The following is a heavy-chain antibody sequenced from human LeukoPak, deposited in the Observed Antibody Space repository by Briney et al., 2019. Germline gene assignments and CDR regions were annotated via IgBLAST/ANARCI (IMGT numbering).Heavy chain of an antibody. CDR3: ARLGSQMFIDY. V-gene: IGHV5-51*01. Sequence: GESLKISCKGSGHSFTNYWIGWVRQLPGKGLEGMGIIYPGDSDTRYSPAFQGQVTISVDKSISTAYLQWSSLKASDTAMYYCARLGSQMFIDYWGQGTLVTVSS. D-gene: IGHD1-26*01. CDR1: GHSFTNYW. J-gene: IGHJ4*02. CDR2: IYPGDSDT.